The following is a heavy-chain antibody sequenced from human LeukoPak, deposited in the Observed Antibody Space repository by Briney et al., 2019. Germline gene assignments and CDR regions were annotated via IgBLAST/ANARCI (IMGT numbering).Heavy chain of an antibody. D-gene: IGHD4-17*01. CDR2: INPNSGGT. J-gene: IGHJ4*02. Sequence: GASVKVSCKASGYTFTGYYIHWVRPAPGQGLEWMGWINPNSGGTNYAQKFQGRVTMTRDTSISTAYMELSRLRSDDTAVYYCARIDYADYEGGDLTFDYWGQGTLVTVSS. CDR1: GYTFTGYY. CDR3: ARIDYADYEGGDLTFDY. V-gene: IGHV1-2*02.